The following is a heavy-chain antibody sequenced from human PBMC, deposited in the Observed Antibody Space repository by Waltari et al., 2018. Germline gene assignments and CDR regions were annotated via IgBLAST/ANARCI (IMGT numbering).Heavy chain of an antibody. CDR1: GASIPPSRYS. J-gene: IGHJ4*02. CDR2: ISYSGST. D-gene: IGHD1-7*01. V-gene: IGHV4-39*01. CDR3: ARQDNWNYYFDY. Sequence: QLQLHESGPGLVKASETPSLTCTVSGASIPPSRYSWGWIRPPPVKGLEWIGSISYSGSTYYNPSLKSRVTISVDTSKNQFSLKLRSATAADTALYYCARQDNWNYYFDYWGQGTLVTVSS.